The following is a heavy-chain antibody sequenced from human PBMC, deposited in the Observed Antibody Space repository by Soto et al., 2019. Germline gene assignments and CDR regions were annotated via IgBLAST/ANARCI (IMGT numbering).Heavy chain of an antibody. D-gene: IGHD5-18*01. J-gene: IGHJ3*02. Sequence: SVKVSCKASGGTFSSYAISWVRQAPGQGLEWMGGIIPIFGTANYAQKFQGRVTITADESTSTACMELSSLRSEDTAVYYCARDSDGYSYGRHDAFDIWGQGTMVTVSS. CDR2: IIPIFGTA. V-gene: IGHV1-69*13. CDR3: ARDSDGYSYGRHDAFDI. CDR1: GGTFSSYA.